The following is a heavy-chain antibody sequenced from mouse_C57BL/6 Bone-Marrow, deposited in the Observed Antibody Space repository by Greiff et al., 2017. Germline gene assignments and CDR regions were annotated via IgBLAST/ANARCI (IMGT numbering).Heavy chain of an antibody. J-gene: IGHJ1*03. Sequence: DVMLVESGGGLVKPGGSLKLSCAASGFTFSDYGMHWVRQAPEKGLEWVAYISSGSSTIYYADTVKGRFTISRDTAKNTLFLQMTSLRSEDTAMYYGARGYGSSPWYFDVWGTGTTVTVSS. CDR2: ISSGSSTI. CDR1: GFTFSDYG. D-gene: IGHD1-1*01. V-gene: IGHV5-17*01. CDR3: ARGYGSSPWYFDV.